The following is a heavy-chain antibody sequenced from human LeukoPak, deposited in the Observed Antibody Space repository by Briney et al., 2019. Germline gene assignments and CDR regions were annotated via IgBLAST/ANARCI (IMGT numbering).Heavy chain of an antibody. CDR3: ARDDYDSSGYSGAFDI. CDR2: IRYDGSNK. CDR1: GFTFSSYG. V-gene: IGHV3-30*02. J-gene: IGHJ3*02. D-gene: IGHD3-22*01. Sequence: GGSLRLSCAASGFTFSSYGMHWVRQAPGKGLEWAAFIRYDGSNKYYADSVKGRFTISRDNAKNSLYLQMNSLRAEDTAVYYCARDDYDSSGYSGAFDIWGQGTMVTVSS.